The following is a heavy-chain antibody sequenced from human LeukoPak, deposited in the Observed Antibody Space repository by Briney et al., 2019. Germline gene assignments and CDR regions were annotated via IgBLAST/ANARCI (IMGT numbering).Heavy chain of an antibody. V-gene: IGHV3-21*06. Sequence: PGGSLRLSCAASGFTFSSYSMNWVRQAPGKGLEWVSSISSSSSYIYYADSVKGRFAISRDNAKNSLYLQMNSLRAEDTAVYYCASPVAVAGTSFDYWGQGTLVIVSS. CDR2: ISSSSSYI. J-gene: IGHJ4*02. CDR3: ASPVAVAGTSFDY. CDR1: GFTFSSYS. D-gene: IGHD6-19*01.